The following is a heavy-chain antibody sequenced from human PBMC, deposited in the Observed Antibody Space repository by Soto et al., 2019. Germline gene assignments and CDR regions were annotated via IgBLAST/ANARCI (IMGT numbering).Heavy chain of an antibody. CDR2: IDITGSTT. CDR1: GFTFSSYW. V-gene: IGHV3-74*01. CDR3: ARYQTMAGPTTFDY. Sequence: EVQLVESGGGLVQPGGSLRLSCAASGFTFSSYWMHWVRQTPGKGLVWVSRIDITGSTTTYADSVKGRFTISRDNANNILYLQMNSLRAEDTAVYYCARYQTMAGPTTFDYCGQGTLVTVSS. J-gene: IGHJ4*02. D-gene: IGHD6-19*01.